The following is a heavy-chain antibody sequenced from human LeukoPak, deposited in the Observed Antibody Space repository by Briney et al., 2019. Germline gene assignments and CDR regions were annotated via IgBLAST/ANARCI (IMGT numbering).Heavy chain of an antibody. J-gene: IGHJ4*02. CDR2: IYYSGST. V-gene: IGHV4-39*07. CDR3: ARGGVPA. CDR1: GGSISSSSYY. Sequence: SETLSLTCTVSGGSISSSSYYWGWIRQPPGKGLEWIGSIYYSGSTYYNPSLKSRVTISVDTSKNQFSLKLSSVTAADTAVYYCARGGVPAWGQGTLVTVSS. D-gene: IGHD2-2*01.